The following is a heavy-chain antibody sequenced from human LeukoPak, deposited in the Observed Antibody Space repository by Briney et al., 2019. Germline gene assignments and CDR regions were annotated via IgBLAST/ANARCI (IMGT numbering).Heavy chain of an antibody. CDR2: ISSNGSTI. CDR3: AGLGITMIGGV. Sequence: GGSLRLSCAASGFTFSSYEMNWVRQAPGKGLEWVSYISSNGSTIYYADSVKGRFTISRDNAKNPLYLQMNSLRAEDTAVYYCAGLGITMIGGVWGKGTTVTISS. J-gene: IGHJ6*04. CDR1: GFTFSSYE. D-gene: IGHD3-10*02. V-gene: IGHV3-48*03.